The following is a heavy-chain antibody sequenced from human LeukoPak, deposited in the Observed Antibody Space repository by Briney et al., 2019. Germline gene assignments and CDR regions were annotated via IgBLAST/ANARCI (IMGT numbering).Heavy chain of an antibody. CDR1: GFTFSSYG. CDR3: AKDAEYYYGSGSYLDY. CDR2: ISGSGGST. V-gene: IGHV3-23*01. Sequence: QPGGSLRLSCAASGFTFSSYGMSWVRQAPGKGLEWVSAISGSGGSTYYADSVKGRFTISRDNSKNTLYLQMNSLRAEDTAVYYCAKDAEYYYGSGSYLDYWGQGTLVTVSS. J-gene: IGHJ4*02. D-gene: IGHD3-10*01.